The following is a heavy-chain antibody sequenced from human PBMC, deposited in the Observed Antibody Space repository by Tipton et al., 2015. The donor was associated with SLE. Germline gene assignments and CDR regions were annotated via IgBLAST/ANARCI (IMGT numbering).Heavy chain of an antibody. CDR2: MNPNSGNT. CDR3: ARRKGIAAAGDY. CDR1: GYTFTSYD. Sequence: QLVQFGAEVKKPGVSVKVSCKASGYTFTSYDINWVRQATGQGLEWMGWMNPNSGNTGYAQKFQGRVTMTRNTSISTANMELSSLRSEDTAVYYCARRKGIAAAGDYWGQGTLVTVSS. J-gene: IGHJ4*02. D-gene: IGHD6-13*01. V-gene: IGHV1-8*01.